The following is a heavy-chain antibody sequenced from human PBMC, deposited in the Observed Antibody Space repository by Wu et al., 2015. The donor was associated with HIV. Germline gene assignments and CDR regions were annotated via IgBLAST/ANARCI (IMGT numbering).Heavy chain of an antibody. V-gene: IGHV1-69*05. D-gene: IGHD1-26*01. CDR3: ATVRWEYQQSKRYDAFDI. CDR1: GGTFSSYA. CDR2: LIPMYGTA. J-gene: IGHJ3*02. Sequence: QVQLVQSGPEVKKPGSSVRVSCKASGGTFSSYAFSWVRQAPGQGLEWMGRLIPMYGTADYAHKFQGRVTITTDEAKSIVYMELSSLRFDDTAVYYCATVRWEYQQSKRYDAFDIWGQGTMVIVSS.